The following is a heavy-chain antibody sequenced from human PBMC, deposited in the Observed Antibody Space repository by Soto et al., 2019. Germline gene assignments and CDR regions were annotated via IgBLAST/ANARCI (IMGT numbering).Heavy chain of an antibody. Sequence: GASVKVSCKASGGTFSSYAISWVRQAPGQGLEWMGGIIPISDTTNYAPKFQGRVTITADKSTSTAYMELSSLRSEDTAVFYGASHLPSSSTSSWFPGYGGQGTLVTVSS. CDR1: GGTFSSYA. D-gene: IGHD2-2*01. CDR3: ASHLPSSSTSSWFPGY. CDR2: IIPISDTT. V-gene: IGHV1-69*06. J-gene: IGHJ4*02.